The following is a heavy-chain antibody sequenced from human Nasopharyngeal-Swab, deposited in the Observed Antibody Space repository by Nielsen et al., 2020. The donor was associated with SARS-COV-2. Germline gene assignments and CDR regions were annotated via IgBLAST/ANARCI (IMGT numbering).Heavy chain of an antibody. J-gene: IGHJ6*02. Sequence: ASVKVSCKASGCTFTSYGISWVRQAPGQGLEWMGWISAYNGNTNYAQKLQGRVTMTTDTSTSTAYMELRSLRSDDTAVYYCARDVESDSSGYYYYYGMDVWGQGTTVTVSS. D-gene: IGHD3-22*01. V-gene: IGHV1-18*01. CDR3: ARDVESDSSGYYYYYGMDV. CDR1: GCTFTSYG. CDR2: ISAYNGNT.